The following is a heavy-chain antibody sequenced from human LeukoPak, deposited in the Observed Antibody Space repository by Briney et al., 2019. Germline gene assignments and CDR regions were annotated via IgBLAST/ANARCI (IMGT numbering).Heavy chain of an antibody. CDR2: VSSDGGST. CDR1: GFTFGNFP. J-gene: IGHJ4*02. CDR3: VKAILFGSVSYYAD. V-gene: IGHV3-64D*09. Sequence: GGSLRLSCSASGFTFGNFPMHWVRQAPGKGLEYVSAVSSDGGSTYYADSVRGRFTISRDNSKNTLSLQMGSLRAEDTAVYYCVKAILFGSVSYYADWGQGTLVTVSS. D-gene: IGHD3-22*01.